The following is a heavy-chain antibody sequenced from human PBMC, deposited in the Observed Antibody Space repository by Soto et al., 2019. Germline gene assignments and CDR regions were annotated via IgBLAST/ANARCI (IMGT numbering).Heavy chain of an antibody. Sequence: QVQLQQWGAGLLKPSETLSLTCAVYGGSFSGYYWSWIRQPPGKGLEWIGEINHSGSTNYNPSLKSRVTISVDTSKNQISLKLSSVTAADTAVYYCARAGIVATGAYYYYYGMDVWGQGTTVTVSS. CDR3: ARAGIVATGAYYYYYGMDV. V-gene: IGHV4-34*01. D-gene: IGHD5-12*01. CDR2: INHSGST. J-gene: IGHJ6*02. CDR1: GGSFSGYY.